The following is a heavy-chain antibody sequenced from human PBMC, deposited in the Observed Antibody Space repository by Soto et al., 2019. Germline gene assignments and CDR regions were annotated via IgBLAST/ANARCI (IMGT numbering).Heavy chain of an antibody. CDR1: GYTLTELS. Sequence: ASVKVSCKVSGYTLTELSMHWVRQAPGKGLEWMGGFDPEDGETIYAQKFQGRVTMTEDTSTDTAYMELGSLRSEDTAVYYCATSQPTVTTYAFDIWGQGTMVTVSS. J-gene: IGHJ3*02. V-gene: IGHV1-24*01. CDR3: ATSQPTVTTYAFDI. D-gene: IGHD4-17*01. CDR2: FDPEDGET.